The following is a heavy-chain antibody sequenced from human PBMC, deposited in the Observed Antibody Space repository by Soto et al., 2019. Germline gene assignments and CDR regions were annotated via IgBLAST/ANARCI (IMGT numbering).Heavy chain of an antibody. CDR2: IYYSGST. V-gene: IGHV4-59*01. CDR1: GGSISSYY. J-gene: IGHJ6*02. CDR3: ERFKNYYYYYGMDV. Sequence: SETLSLTFTVSGGSISSYYWSWIRQPPGKGLEWIWYIYYSGSTNYNPSLKSRVTISVDTSKNQFSLKLSSVTAADTAVYYCERFKNYYYYYGMDVWGQGTTVPVSS.